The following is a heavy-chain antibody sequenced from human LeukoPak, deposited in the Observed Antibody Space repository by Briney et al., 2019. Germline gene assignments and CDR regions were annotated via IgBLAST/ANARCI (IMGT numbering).Heavy chain of an antibody. CDR2: ISDDGSSK. Sequence: GGSLRLSCVTSGFTFSNHAMHWVRQGPGKGLEWVAVISDDGSSKFYADSVRGRFTIFRDNSKNTLFLQINSLRPEDTAVYYCARVDDLDAFDMWGQGTLVTVSS. D-gene: IGHD2-2*03. CDR3: ARVDDLDAFDM. V-gene: IGHV3-30*04. J-gene: IGHJ3*02. CDR1: GFTFSNHA.